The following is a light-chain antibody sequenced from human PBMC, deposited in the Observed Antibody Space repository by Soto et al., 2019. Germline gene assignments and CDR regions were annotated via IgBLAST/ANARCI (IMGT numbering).Light chain of an antibody. CDR3: SSYTSSSTLP. CDR1: SSDVGGYNY. CDR2: EVS. J-gene: IGLJ1*01. Sequence: QLVLTQPASVSGSPGQSITISCTGTSSDVGGYNYVSWYQQHPGKAPKLMIYEVSNRPSGVSNRFSGSKSGNTASLTISGLQAEDEADYYCSSYTSSSTLPFGTGTKVTVL. V-gene: IGLV2-14*01.